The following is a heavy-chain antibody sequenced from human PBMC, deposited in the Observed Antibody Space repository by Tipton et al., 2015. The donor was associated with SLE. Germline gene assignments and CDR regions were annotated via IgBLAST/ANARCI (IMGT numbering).Heavy chain of an antibody. CDR3: ARARWYSSGSAMGDAFDI. CDR2: INHRGST. D-gene: IGHD6-19*01. CDR1: GGSFSGYY. V-gene: IGHV4-34*01. J-gene: IGHJ3*02. Sequence: TLSLTCAVYGGSFSGYYWSWIRQPPGKGLEWIGEINHRGSTNYNPSLKSRVTISVDTSKNQFSLKLSSVTAADTAVYYCARARWYSSGSAMGDAFDIWGQGTMVTVSS.